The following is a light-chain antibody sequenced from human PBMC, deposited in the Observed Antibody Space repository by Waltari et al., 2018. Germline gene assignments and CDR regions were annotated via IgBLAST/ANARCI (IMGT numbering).Light chain of an antibody. J-gene: IGLJ1*01. CDR3: VTWDVTLSGYV. Sequence: QSVVTQPPSASGTPGQRVTISCSGSSSNIGSKPVHWYQQFPGTTPKRLRQNTNQRPSGVPDRISGSKSGTSASLAISGLQSEDEADYYCVTWDVTLSGYVFGTGTKVTVL. CDR2: NTN. V-gene: IGLV1-44*01. CDR1: SSNIGSKP.